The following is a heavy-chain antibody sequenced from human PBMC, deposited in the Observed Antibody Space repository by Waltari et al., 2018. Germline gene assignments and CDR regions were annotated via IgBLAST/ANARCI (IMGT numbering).Heavy chain of an antibody. D-gene: IGHD2-2*02. J-gene: IGHJ4*02. V-gene: IGHV3-21*01. Sequence: EVQLVESGGGLVKPGASLRLSCAASGFTFSTYSMNWVRQAPGKGLGWVSSISTSSTYVYYAGSGKGRFTISRDNAKNSLDLQMNSLRAEDTAVYYCARGRPIRGYFDYWGQGTLVTVSS. CDR1: GFTFSTYS. CDR3: ARGRPIRGYFDY. CDR2: ISTSSTYV.